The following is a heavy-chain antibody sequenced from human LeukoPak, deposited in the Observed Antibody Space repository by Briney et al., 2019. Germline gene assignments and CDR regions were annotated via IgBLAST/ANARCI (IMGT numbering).Heavy chain of an antibody. V-gene: IGHV3-7*01. CDR2: INPGGNEI. J-gene: IGHJ4*02. D-gene: IGHD7-27*01. Sequence: GGSLRLSCTFSGLTFRSYWMNWVRQAPGKGLEWVANINPGGNEIRSVDSVKGRSIISRDNAKNSLDLQMSSLRVEDTAVYYCMCWGTDNHWGQGILVTVSS. CDR1: GLTFRSYW. CDR3: MCWGTDNH.